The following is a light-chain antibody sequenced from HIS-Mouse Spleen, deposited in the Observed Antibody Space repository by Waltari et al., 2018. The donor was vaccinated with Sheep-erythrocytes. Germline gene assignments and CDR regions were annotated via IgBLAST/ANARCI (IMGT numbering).Light chain of an antibody. CDR1: SSDVGGYNY. CDR2: DVS. V-gene: IGLV2-11*01. J-gene: IGLJ1*01. CDR3: CSYAGSYNHV. Sequence: QSALTQPRSVSGSPGQSVTISCTGTSSDVGGYNYVSWYQQHPGKAPKLLMYDVSKRPSAIPDRFSGAKSGNTDSLTSSGLQAEDEADYYCCSYAGSYNHVFATGTKVTVL.